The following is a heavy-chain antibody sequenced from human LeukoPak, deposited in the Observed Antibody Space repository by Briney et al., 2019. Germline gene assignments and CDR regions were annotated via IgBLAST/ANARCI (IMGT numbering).Heavy chain of an antibody. CDR2: VNSDGSNI. V-gene: IGHV3-74*01. CDR3: ARDRRATPMYFFDF. J-gene: IGHJ4*02. D-gene: IGHD2-15*01. Sequence: PGGSLRLSCAASGFTLSSYWMHWVRQAPGKGLVWVSRVNSDGSNINYADSVRGRFTISRDSVKNTLYLQMNSLRDDDTGVYYCARDRRATPMYFFDFWGQGTPVTVSS. CDR1: GFTLSSYW.